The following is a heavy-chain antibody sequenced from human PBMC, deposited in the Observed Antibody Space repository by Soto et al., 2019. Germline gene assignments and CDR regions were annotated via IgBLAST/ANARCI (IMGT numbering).Heavy chain of an antibody. Sequence: GESLKISCAASGFTFSSYAMHWVRQAPGKGLEWVAVISYDGSNKYYAESVKGRFTISRDNSKNTLYLQMNSLRAEDTAVYYCARSLPAPSVYHAFDIWGQGTMVTVSS. CDR1: GFTFSSYA. J-gene: IGHJ3*02. D-gene: IGHD2-8*01. CDR3: ARSLPAPSVYHAFDI. V-gene: IGHV3-30*04. CDR2: ISYDGSNK.